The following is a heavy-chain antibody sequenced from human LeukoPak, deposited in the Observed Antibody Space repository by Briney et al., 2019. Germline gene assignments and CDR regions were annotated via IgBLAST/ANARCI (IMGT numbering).Heavy chain of an antibody. Sequence: PSETLSLTCAVSGYSISSGYYWGWIRQPPGKGLEWIGSIYHSGSTYYNPSLKSRVTISVDTAKIQFSLKLSSVTAADTAVYYCARKNYDYVWGSYRHGYFDYWGQGTLVTVSS. CDR3: ARKNYDYVWGSYRHGYFDY. V-gene: IGHV4-38-2*01. J-gene: IGHJ4*02. D-gene: IGHD3-16*02. CDR2: IYHSGST. CDR1: GYSISSGYY.